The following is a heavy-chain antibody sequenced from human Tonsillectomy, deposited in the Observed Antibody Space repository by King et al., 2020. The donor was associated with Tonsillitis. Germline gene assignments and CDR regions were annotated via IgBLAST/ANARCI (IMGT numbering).Heavy chain of an antibody. Sequence: QLVQSGPEVKKPGTSVKVSCKASGFTFTSSAVQWVRQARGQRLEWIGWIVVGSGNTNYAQKFQERVTITRDMSTSTAYMEMSSMRAEDTAVYYCVAVPSISWSREYFQHWGQGTLVTVSS. CDR2: IVVGSGNT. CDR1: GFTFTSSA. CDR3: VAVPSISWSREYFQH. J-gene: IGHJ1*01. V-gene: IGHV1-58*01. D-gene: IGHD2-2*01.